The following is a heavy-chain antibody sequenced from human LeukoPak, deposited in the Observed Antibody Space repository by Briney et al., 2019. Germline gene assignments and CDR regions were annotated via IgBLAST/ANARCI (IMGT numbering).Heavy chain of an antibody. CDR3: ARAPKVVTINWFDP. J-gene: IGHJ5*02. CDR2: ISAYNGNT. D-gene: IGHD3-3*01. CDR1: GYTCTSYG. Sequence: ASVKVSCKASGYTCTSYGISWVRQAPGQGLEWMGWISAYNGNTNYAQKLQGRVTMTTDTSTSTAYMELRSLRSDDTAVYYCARAPKVVTINWFDPWGQGALVTVSS. V-gene: IGHV1-18*01.